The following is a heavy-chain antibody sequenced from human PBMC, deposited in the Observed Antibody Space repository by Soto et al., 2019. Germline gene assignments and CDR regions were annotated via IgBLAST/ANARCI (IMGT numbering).Heavy chain of an antibody. CDR2: IWYDGSNK. CDR1: GFTFSSYG. V-gene: IGHV3-33*01. CDR3: ARNNGNYRLDD. J-gene: IGHJ4*02. Sequence: QVQLVESGGGVVQPGRSLRLSCAASGFTFSSYGMHWVRQAPGKGLGWVAIIWYDGSNKYYADSVKGRFTISRDSSKNMVYLQMNSLRAEDTALYYCARNNGNYRLDDWGQGTLVTVSS. D-gene: IGHD1-7*01.